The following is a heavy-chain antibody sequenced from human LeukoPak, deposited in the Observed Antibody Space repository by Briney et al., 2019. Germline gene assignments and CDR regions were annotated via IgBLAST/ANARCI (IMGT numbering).Heavy chain of an antibody. Sequence: GGSLRLSCAASGFTFSSFRMSWVRQAPGKGLEWVANIKQDGSDTYYMDSVKGRFTISKDIPKNSLYLQMNSLRAEDTAVYYCAKSSGYGGIDFDYWGLGTLVTVSS. J-gene: IGHJ4*02. CDR1: GFTFSSFR. CDR2: IKQDGSDT. V-gene: IGHV3-7*02. CDR3: AKSSGYGGIDFDY. D-gene: IGHD4-23*01.